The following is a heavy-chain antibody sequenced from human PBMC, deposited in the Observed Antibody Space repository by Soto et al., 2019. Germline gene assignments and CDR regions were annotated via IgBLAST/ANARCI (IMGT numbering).Heavy chain of an antibody. J-gene: IGHJ4*02. Sequence: EVQLVESGGGLVQPGGSLRLSCAASGFTFSSYSMNWVRQAPGKGLEWVSYISSSSTIYYADSVKGRFTISRDNAKNSLYLQMNTLRDVDTAVYYCARYRGYVEWCQGTLVTVSS. V-gene: IGHV3-48*02. D-gene: IGHD5-12*01. CDR3: ARYRGYVE. CDR1: GFTFSSYS. CDR2: ISSSSTI.